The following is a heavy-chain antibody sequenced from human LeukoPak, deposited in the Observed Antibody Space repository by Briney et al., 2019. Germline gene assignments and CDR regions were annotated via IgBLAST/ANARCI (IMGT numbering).Heavy chain of an antibody. CDR1: GFTFSSYS. V-gene: IGHV3-21*01. D-gene: IGHD3-3*01. CDR3: ARDPYYDFWSGYYNYYYYYMDV. J-gene: IGHJ6*03. Sequence: SGGSLRLSCAASGFTFSSYSMNWVRQAPGKGLEWVSSISSISSYIYYADSVKGRFTISRDNAKNSLYLQMNSLRAEDTAVYYCARDPYYDFWSGYYNYYYYYMDVWGKGTTVTVSS. CDR2: ISSISSYI.